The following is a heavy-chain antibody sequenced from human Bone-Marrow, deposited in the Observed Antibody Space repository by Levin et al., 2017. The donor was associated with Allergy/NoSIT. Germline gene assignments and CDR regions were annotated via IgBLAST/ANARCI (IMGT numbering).Heavy chain of an antibody. CDR3: TTDWVRNGNFGTYYFYGMDV. D-gene: IGHD1-7*01. CDR2: VKSKPDGATT. V-gene: IGHV3-15*01. J-gene: IGHJ6*02. CDR1: GITVTNAW. Sequence: PGESLKISCAASGITVTNAWMSWVRRAPGKGLEWVGRVKSKPDGATTDYAAPVKGRFIISRDGSKNTISLQMNSLKTEDTGIYYCTTDWVRNGNFGTYYFYGMDVWGQGTTVTVSS.